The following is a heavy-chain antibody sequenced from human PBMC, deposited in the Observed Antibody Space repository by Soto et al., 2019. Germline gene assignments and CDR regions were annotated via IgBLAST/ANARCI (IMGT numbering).Heavy chain of an antibody. Sequence: QVQLVESGGGVVQPGRSLRLSCAASGFTFSSYGMHWVRQAPGKGLEWVAVIWYDGSNKYYAESVMGRFTISRDNSKNTLYLQMNSLRAEDTAVYYGARDRAGWQQLVQNWFDPWGQGTLVTVSS. D-gene: IGHD6-13*01. J-gene: IGHJ5*02. CDR2: IWYDGSNK. CDR1: GFTFSSYG. CDR3: ARDRAGWQQLVQNWFDP. V-gene: IGHV3-33*01.